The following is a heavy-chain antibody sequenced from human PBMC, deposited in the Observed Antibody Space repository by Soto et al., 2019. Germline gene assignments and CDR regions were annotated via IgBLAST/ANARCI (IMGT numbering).Heavy chain of an antibody. Sequence: QVQLVQSGAEVKKPGSSVKVSCKASGGTFSSYAISWVRQAPGQGLEWMGGIIPIFGTANYAQKFQGRVTIXAXXSTSTAYMELSSLRSEDTAVYSCARGGISPYGMDVWGQGTTVTVSS. CDR1: GGTFSSYA. V-gene: IGHV1-69*12. J-gene: IGHJ6*02. D-gene: IGHD3-3*01. CDR2: IIPIFGTA. CDR3: ARGGISPYGMDV.